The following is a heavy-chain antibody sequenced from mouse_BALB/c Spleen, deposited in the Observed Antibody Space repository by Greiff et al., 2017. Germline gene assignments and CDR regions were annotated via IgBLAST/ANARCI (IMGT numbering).Heavy chain of an antibody. V-gene: IGHV1-20*02. D-gene: IGHD2-1*01. CDR1: GYSFTGYF. CDR2: INPYNGDT. Sequence: EVQLVESGPELVKPGASVKISCTASGYSFTGYFMNWVMQSHGKSLEWIGRINPYNGDTYYNQKFKGKATLTVDKSSSTAHMELRSLASEDSAVYYCASGNYWFAYWGQGTLVTVSA. CDR3: ASGNYWFAY. J-gene: IGHJ3*01.